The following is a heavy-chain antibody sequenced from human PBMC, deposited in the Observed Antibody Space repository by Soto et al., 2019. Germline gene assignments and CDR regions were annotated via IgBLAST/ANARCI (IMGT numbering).Heavy chain of an antibody. CDR2: TYYRSKWYH. V-gene: IGHV6-1*01. CDR3: ARDSGDGEDY. CDR1: GDSVSSNSAA. D-gene: IGHD3-10*01. Sequence: SQTLSLTCAISGDSVSSNSAAWVWIRQSPSRGLEWLGRTYYRSKWYHDYAVSLKSRITISPDTSKNQLSLQLNSVTAADTAVYYCARDSGDGEDYWGQGTLVTVSS. J-gene: IGHJ4*02.